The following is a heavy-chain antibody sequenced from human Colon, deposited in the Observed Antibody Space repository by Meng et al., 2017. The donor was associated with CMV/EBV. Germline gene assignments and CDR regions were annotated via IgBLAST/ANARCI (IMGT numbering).Heavy chain of an antibody. CDR1: GYTFTGYF. CDR2: INPNSGAT. D-gene: IGHD1-26*01. V-gene: IGHV1-2*02. J-gene: IGHJ4*01. Sequence: QAQLVQSGAEVKKPXXSVKVSCKASGYTFTGYFMYWVRQAPGQGLEWMGSINPNSGATNYAQKFQGRVTMTRDTSFNTAYMELTRLKSDDTAVYYCASLSGGDFDYWGHGPRVTVSS. CDR3: ASLSGGDFDY.